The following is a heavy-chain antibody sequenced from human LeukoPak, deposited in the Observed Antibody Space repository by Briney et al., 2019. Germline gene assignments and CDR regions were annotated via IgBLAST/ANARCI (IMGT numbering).Heavy chain of an antibody. CDR3: ARGKYSSSWDDAFDI. J-gene: IGHJ3*02. V-gene: IGHV3-20*01. D-gene: IGHD6-13*01. CDR2: INWNGGST. Sequence: GGSLRLSCAASGFTFDAYGMSWVRQTPGKGLEWVSGINWNGGSTGYADSVKGRLTISRDNAKNSLYLQMNSLRAEDTALYHCARGKYSSSWDDAFDIWGQGTMVTVSS. CDR1: GFTFDAYG.